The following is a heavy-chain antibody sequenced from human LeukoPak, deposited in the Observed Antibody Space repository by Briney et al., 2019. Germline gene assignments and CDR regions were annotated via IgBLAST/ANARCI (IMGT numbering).Heavy chain of an antibody. CDR1: GFTFSSYA. D-gene: IGHD6-13*01. Sequence: GRSLRLSCAASGFTFSSYAMHWVRQAPDKGLEWVAVISYDGSNKYYADSVKGRFTISRDNSKNTLYLQMNSLRAEDTAVYYCARDQIAAALFDYWGQGTLVTVSS. CDR3: ARDQIAAALFDY. J-gene: IGHJ4*02. V-gene: IGHV3-30*04. CDR2: ISYDGSNK.